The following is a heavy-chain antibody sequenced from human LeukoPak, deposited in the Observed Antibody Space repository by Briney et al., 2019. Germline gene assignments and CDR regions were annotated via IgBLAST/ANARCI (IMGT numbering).Heavy chain of an antibody. J-gene: IGHJ6*03. CDR3: AREYSSSSVYYYYMDV. CDR2: INHSGST. D-gene: IGHD6-6*01. CDR1: GGSFSGYH. V-gene: IGHV4-34*01. Sequence: SETLSLTCAVYGGSFSGYHWSWIRQPPGKGLEWIGEINHSGSTNYNPSLKSRVTISVDTSKNQFSLKLSSVTAADTAVYYCAREYSSSSVYYYYMDVWGKGTTVTVSS.